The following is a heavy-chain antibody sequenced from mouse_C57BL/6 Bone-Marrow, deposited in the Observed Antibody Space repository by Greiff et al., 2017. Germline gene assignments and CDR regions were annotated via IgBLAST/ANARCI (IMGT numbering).Heavy chain of an antibody. D-gene: IGHD2-4*01. CDR1: GYTFTNYW. CDR2: MHPNGGSP. Sequence: QVQLQQPGAELVKPGASVQLSCKASGYTFTNYWMHWVQQRPGQGLEWIGMMHPNGGSPDYNEKFKSEATLSVDKSSRTAYMELSSLTSEDSAVYYCARSYDYDDYTMSYWGQGTSVTASS. CDR3: ARSYDYDDYTMSY. V-gene: IGHV1-64*01. J-gene: IGHJ4*01.